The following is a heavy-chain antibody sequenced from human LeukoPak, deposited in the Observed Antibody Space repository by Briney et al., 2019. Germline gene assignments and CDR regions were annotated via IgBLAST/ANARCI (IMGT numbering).Heavy chain of an antibody. D-gene: IGHD5-12*01. V-gene: IGHV4-59*08. CDR1: GGSISTYY. Sequence: SETLSLTCTVSGGSISTYYWNWIRQPPGKGLEWIGYIYYSGSTNYNPSLKGRVTISVDTSKNQFSLKLSSVTAADTAVYYCARLRGYSGYDDYWGQGTLVTVSS. CDR3: ARLRGYSGYDDY. CDR2: IYYSGST. J-gene: IGHJ4*02.